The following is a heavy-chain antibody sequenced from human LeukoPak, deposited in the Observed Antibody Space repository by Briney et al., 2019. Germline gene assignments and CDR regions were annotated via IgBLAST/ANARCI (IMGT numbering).Heavy chain of an antibody. J-gene: IGHJ4*02. V-gene: IGHV1-69*04. Sequence: SVKVSCKSPAGSFSSYAVSWVRQAPGRGLEWMGSIIPIFDSKDYTERFRGRLTLTADRSTGTAFMELSSLRPDDTATYYCVRDYDTSGPQKNYFDFWGQGTLITVSS. CDR3: VRDYDTSGPQKNYFDF. CDR1: AGSFSSYA. CDR2: IIPIFDSK. D-gene: IGHD3-22*01.